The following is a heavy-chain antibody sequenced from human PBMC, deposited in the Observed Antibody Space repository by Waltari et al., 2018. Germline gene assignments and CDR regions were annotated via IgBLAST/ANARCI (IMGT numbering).Heavy chain of an antibody. D-gene: IGHD1-7*01. CDR1: GGSISSFY. V-gene: IGHV4-59*01. Sequence: QVQLQESGPGLVQPSETLSLTCTVSGGSISSFYWSWLRPPPGKGLEWFGYMYYSGSTNYNPSLKSRVTISVDTAKNQFSLKLSSVTAADTDVYYCARGELYYYYYMDVWGKGTTVTVSS. CDR3: ARGELYYYYYMDV. J-gene: IGHJ6*03. CDR2: MYYSGST.